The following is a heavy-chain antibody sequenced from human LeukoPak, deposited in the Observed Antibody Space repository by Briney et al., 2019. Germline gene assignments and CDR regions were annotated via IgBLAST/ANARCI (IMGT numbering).Heavy chain of an antibody. D-gene: IGHD2-2*01. J-gene: IGHJ4*02. CDR2: ISYSSRAR. CDR1: GFTFSSYN. CDR3: ARAYCSSTRCFG. Sequence: GGSVRLSCAASGFTFSSYNMNWVRQAPGKGLEWVSSISYSSRARYYADSVKGRFTISRDNFKDSLYLQMDSLRAEDTAVYYCARAYCSSTRCFGWGQGTLVTVSS. V-gene: IGHV3-48*01.